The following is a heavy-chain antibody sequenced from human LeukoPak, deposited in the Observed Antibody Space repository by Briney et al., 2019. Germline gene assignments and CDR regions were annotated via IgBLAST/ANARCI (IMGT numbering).Heavy chain of an antibody. J-gene: IGHJ4*02. V-gene: IGHV4-31*03. CDR3: ARILDYGDYVTFDY. CDR1: GGSISSGGYY. CDR2: IYYSGST. D-gene: IGHD4-17*01. Sequence: SETLSLTCTVSGGSISSGGYYWSWIRQHPGKGLEWIGYIYYSGSTYYNPSLKSRVTISVDTSKNQFSLKLSSVTAADTAVYYCARILDYGDYVTFDYWGQGTLVTVSS.